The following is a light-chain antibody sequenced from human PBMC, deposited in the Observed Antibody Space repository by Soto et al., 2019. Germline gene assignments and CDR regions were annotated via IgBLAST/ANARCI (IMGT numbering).Light chain of an antibody. CDR3: QPYGNSPIT. Sequence: EVVLTQSPGTLSLSPGERATLSCRASERIYSAYLGWYQQKPGQAPRLLIYGTSSRATGIPDRFSGSGSGTEFTLTISRLEPEDFAVYYCQPYGNSPITFGQGTRLEIK. CDR1: ERIYSAY. V-gene: IGKV3-20*01. J-gene: IGKJ5*01. CDR2: GTS.